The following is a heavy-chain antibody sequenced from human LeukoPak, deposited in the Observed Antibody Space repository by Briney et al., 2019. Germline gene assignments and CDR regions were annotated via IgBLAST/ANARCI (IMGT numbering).Heavy chain of an antibody. J-gene: IGHJ4*02. CDR2: IHYSGST. Sequence: SETLSLTCTVSGGSISSSTYYWGWIRQPPGKGLEWIASIHYSGSTYYNPSLKSRVTISVDTSKNQFSLELSAVTAADTAVYYCARGGLELPDYWGQGTLVTVSS. CDR3: ARGGLELPDY. CDR1: GGSISSSTYY. V-gene: IGHV4-39*07. D-gene: IGHD1-26*01.